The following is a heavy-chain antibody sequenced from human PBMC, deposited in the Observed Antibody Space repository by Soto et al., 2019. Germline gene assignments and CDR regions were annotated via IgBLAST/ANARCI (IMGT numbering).Heavy chain of an antibody. V-gene: IGHV3-23*01. CDR3: AKIGEDVDTAMVHFDY. CDR2: ISGSGGST. Sequence: PGGSLRLSCAASGFTFSSYAMSWVRQAPGKGLEWVSAISGSGGSTYYADSVKGRFTISRDNSKNTLYLQMNSLRAEDTAVYYCAKIGEDVDTAMVHFDYWGQGTLVTVSS. CDR1: GFTFSSYA. D-gene: IGHD5-18*01. J-gene: IGHJ4*02.